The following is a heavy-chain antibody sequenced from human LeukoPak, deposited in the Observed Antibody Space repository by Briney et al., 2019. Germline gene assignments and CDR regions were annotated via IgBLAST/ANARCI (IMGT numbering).Heavy chain of an antibody. CDR2: IRPKTANYAT. J-gene: IGHJ4*02. CDR1: GFTFSDAA. V-gene: IGHV3-73*01. Sequence: GGSLRLSCAASGFTFSDAALHWVRQASGKGLEWVGRIRPKTANYATAYAEPVKGRFTISRDDSKNTAYLQMDSLKTEDTAVYYCTRHTIDYWGQGTLVTVSS. CDR3: TRHTIDY. D-gene: IGHD2-2*01.